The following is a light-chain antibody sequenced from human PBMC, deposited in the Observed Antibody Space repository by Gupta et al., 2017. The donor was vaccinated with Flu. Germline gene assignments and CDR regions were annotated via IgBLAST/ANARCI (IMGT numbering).Light chain of an antibody. J-gene: IGKJ2*01. CDR2: AAS. CDR1: QTISTY. V-gene: IGKV1-39*01. Sequence: DIQLTPSPSSLSASLGDRVTITCRASQTISTYLNWYQHKPVKAPKLLIHAASRLQSAVPSRFSGSGSGTDFTLTMSRLQPEDFATYDCIQSAGTLHTFGQGTKLEIK. CDR3: IQSAGTLHT.